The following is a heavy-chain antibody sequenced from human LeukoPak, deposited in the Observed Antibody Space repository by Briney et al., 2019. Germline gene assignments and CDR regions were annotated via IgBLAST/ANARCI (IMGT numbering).Heavy chain of an antibody. J-gene: IGHJ4*02. CDR2: IYYSGST. CDR3: ATFCSGASCYGGN. D-gene: IGHD2-15*01. CDR1: GGSISSNTYY. V-gene: IGHV4-39*01. Sequence: PSETLSLTCIVSGGSISSNTYYWGWIRQPPGKGLEWIASIYYSGSTYYNPSLKSRVTISVDTSKNQFSLKLNSVTAADTAVYYRATFCSGASCYGGNWGQGTLVTVSS.